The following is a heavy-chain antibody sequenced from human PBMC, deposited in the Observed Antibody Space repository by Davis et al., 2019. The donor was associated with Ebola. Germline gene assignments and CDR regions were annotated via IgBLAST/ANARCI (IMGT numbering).Heavy chain of an antibody. Sequence: ASVKVSCKASGYTFTSYYMHWVRQAPGQGLEWMGIINPSGGSTSYAQKFQGRVTITADESTSTAYMELSSLRSEDTAVYYCARMEEMVRYYYGMDVWGQGTTVTVSS. CDR1: GYTFTSYY. CDR2: INPSGGST. V-gene: IGHV1-46*01. CDR3: ARMEEMVRYYYGMDV. J-gene: IGHJ6*02. D-gene: IGHD5-24*01.